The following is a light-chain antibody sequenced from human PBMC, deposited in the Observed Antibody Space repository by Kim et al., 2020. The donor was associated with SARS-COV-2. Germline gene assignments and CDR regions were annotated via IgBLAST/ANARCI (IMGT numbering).Light chain of an antibody. Sequence: SPGERATLSCGASQSVSSNYLAWYQQKPGQAPRLLIDGASSRATGIPDRFSGSGSGTDFTLTISRLEPEDFAVYYCQQYGSSPRTFGQGTKVEIK. CDR2: GAS. V-gene: IGKV3-20*01. CDR1: QSVSSNY. CDR3: QQYGSSPRT. J-gene: IGKJ1*01.